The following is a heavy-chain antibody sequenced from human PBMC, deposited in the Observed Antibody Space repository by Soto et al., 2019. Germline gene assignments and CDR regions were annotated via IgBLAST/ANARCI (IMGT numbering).Heavy chain of an antibody. V-gene: IGHV4-39*07. CDR3: ARVRGYSYDFDP. J-gene: IGHJ5*02. CDR1: GDSVSSNYYY. D-gene: IGHD5-18*01. Sequence: SETLSLTCTVSGDSVSSNYYYWGWIRQPPGKGLEWIGNIYYSGSTYYNPSLKSRVTISVDTSKNQFSLKLTSVTAADTAVYYCARVRGYSYDFDPWGQGTLVTVSS. CDR2: IYYSGST.